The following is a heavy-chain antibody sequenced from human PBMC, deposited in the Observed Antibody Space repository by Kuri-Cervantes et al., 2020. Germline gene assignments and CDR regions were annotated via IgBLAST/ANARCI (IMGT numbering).Heavy chain of an antibody. Sequence: SCAVSGGSISSSNWWSWVRQPPGKGLEWIGEIYHSGSTNYNPSLKSRVTISEDTSKNHFSLTLTSLTAADTAVYYCARIATTVTTAGAIDYWGQGTLVTVSS. V-gene: IGHV4-4*02. CDR1: GGSISSSNW. CDR3: ARIATTVTTAGAIDY. J-gene: IGHJ4*02. CDR2: IYHSGST. D-gene: IGHD4-17*01.